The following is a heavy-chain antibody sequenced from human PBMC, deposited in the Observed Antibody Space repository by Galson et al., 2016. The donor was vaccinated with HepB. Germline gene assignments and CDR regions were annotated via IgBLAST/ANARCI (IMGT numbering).Heavy chain of an antibody. CDR3: ARVATSGSVDF. D-gene: IGHD3-10*01. CDR1: GFMFTHYW. CDR2: INEHGTEV. V-gene: IGHV3-7*03. Sequence: SLRLSCAVSGFMFTHYWMSWVRQAPGKGLEAVANINEHGTEVFYVDSVKGRLTISRDNARNSLFLQMNSLRAEDTAIYFCARVATSGSVDFWGQGTLVTVSS. J-gene: IGHJ4*02.